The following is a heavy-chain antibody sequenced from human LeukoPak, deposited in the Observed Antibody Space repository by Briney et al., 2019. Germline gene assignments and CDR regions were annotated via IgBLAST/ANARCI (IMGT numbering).Heavy chain of an antibody. Sequence: SVKVSCKASGYTFTSYGISWVRQAPGQGLEWMGGIIPIFGTANYAQKFQGRVTITADKSTSTAYMELSSLRSEDTAVYYCARAGYDILTGALYGMDVWGKGTTVTVSS. CDR1: GYTFTSYG. J-gene: IGHJ6*04. V-gene: IGHV1-69*06. D-gene: IGHD3-9*01. CDR3: ARAGYDILTGALYGMDV. CDR2: IIPIFGTA.